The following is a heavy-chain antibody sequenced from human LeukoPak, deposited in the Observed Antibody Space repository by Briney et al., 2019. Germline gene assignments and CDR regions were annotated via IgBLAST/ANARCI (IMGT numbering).Heavy chain of an antibody. CDR2: NYSGGST. D-gene: IGHD3-10*01. CDR3: ARDRGSELDY. Sequence: GGSLRLSCAASGFTVSSNYMSWVRQAPGKGLEWVSVNYSGGSTYYADSVKGRFTISRDNSKNTLYLQTNSLRAEDTAVYYCARDRGSELDYWGQGTLVTVSS. CDR1: GFTVSSNY. V-gene: IGHV3-53*01. J-gene: IGHJ4*02.